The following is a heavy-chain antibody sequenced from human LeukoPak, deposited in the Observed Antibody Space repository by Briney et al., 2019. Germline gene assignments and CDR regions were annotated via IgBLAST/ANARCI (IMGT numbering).Heavy chain of an antibody. CDR2: IYYSGST. J-gene: IGHJ4*02. D-gene: IGHD3-22*01. V-gene: IGHV4-61*01. Sequence: SETPSLTCTVSGGSVSSGSYYWSWIRQPPGKGLEWIGYIYYSGSTNYNPSLKSRVTISVDTSKNQFSLKLSSVTAADTAVYYCASLGSDSSGYGKTWLYYFDYWGQGTLVTVSS. CDR1: GGSVSSGSYY. CDR3: ASLGSDSSGYGKTWLYYFDY.